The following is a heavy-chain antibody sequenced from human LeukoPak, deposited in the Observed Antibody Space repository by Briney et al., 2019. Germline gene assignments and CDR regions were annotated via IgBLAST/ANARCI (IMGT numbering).Heavy chain of an antibody. V-gene: IGHV1-3*01. J-gene: IGHJ4*02. Sequence: GASVKVSCKAYGYTFTSYAMRWVRQAPGQRLEWMGWINAGNGNTKYSQKFQGRVTITRDTSASTAYMELSSLRSEDTAVYYCARERGDDYGDYYFDYWGQGTLVTVSS. CDR2: INAGNGNT. CDR1: GYTFTSYA. CDR3: ARERGDDYGDYYFDY. D-gene: IGHD4-17*01.